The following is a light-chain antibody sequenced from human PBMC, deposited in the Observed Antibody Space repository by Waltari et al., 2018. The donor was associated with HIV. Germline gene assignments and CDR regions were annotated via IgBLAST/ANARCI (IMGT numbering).Light chain of an antibody. Sequence: QSALTQPASVSGSPGQSITISCPGTSSDVGGYNYVSWYQQHPGKAPKLMIYEVSNRASGVSNRFSGSKSGNTASLTISGLQAEDEADYYCSSYASSSTPYVFGTGTKVTVL. V-gene: IGLV2-14*01. J-gene: IGLJ1*01. CDR3: SSYASSSTPYV. CDR2: EVS. CDR1: SSDVGGYNY.